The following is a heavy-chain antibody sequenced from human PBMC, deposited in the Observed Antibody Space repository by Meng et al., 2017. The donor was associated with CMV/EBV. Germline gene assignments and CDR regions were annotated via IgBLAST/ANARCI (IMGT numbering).Heavy chain of an antibody. V-gene: IGHV4-34*01. CDR3: ARGVGGWFDP. D-gene: IGHD1-26*01. Sequence: VKLSEWGGGLLKPSDTLTHNGAVKWGSFSANNWSWIRQPPGKRLEWIREINHSGSTDYNPSLKSRVTISVDTSKNQFSRKLSSVTAADTAVYYWARGVGGWFDPWGQGTLVTVSS. CDR2: INHSGST. J-gene: IGHJ5*02. CDR1: WGSFSANN.